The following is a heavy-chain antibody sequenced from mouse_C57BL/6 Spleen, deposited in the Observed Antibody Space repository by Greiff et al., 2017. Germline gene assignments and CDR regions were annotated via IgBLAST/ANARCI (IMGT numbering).Heavy chain of an antibody. D-gene: IGHD1-1*01. V-gene: IGHV5-9*01. CDR1: GFTFSSYT. CDR2: ISGGGGNT. J-gene: IGHJ2*01. CDR3: ARRGDYGSSFDY. Sequence: EVMLVESGGGLVKPGGSLKLSCAASGFTFSSYTMSWVRQTPEKRLEWVATISGGGGNTYYPDSVKGRFTFSRDNAKNTLYLQMSSLRSEDTALYYCARRGDYGSSFDYWGQGTTLTVSS.